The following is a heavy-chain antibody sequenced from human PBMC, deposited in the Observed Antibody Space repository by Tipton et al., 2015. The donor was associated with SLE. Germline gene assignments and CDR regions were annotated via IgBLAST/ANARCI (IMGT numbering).Heavy chain of an antibody. Sequence: SLRLSCAGSGFTFSNYWMSWVRQAPGKGLEWVADIKQDGSEKLYVDSVKDRFLISRDNALHSLYLQMNRLRVDDTARYFCARRWDAFDVWGQGTTVTVSS. CDR1: GFTFSNYW. CDR3: ARRWDAFDV. CDR2: IKQDGSEK. V-gene: IGHV3-7*01. J-gene: IGHJ3*01.